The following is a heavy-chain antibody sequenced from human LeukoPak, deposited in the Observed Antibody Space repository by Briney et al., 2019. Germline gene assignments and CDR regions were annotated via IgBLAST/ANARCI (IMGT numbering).Heavy chain of an antibody. V-gene: IGHV4-4*07. CDR2: IYTSGST. CDR1: GGSISGHY. D-gene: IGHD6-19*01. Sequence: SETLSLTCTVSGGSISGHYWSWIRQPAGKGPEWIGRIYTSGSTNYNPSLKSRVTMSVDTSKNQFSLKLSSVTAADTAVYYCARDGYSSGWYSFVDYWGQGTLVTVSS. CDR3: ARDGYSSGWYSFVDY. J-gene: IGHJ4*02.